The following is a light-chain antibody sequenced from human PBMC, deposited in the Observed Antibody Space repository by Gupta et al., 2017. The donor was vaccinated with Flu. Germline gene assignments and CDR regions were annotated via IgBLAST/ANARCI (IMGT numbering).Light chain of an antibody. CDR2: AAS. CDR1: QSISSY. CDR3: QQRDSTPIT. J-gene: IGKJ4*01. Sequence: DIQMTQSPSSLSASVGDRVTITCRASQSISSYLNWYQQKPGKAPKLLIYAASSLKSGVPSRFSGSGSGTDFTLTISSRQPEDFATYYCQQRDSTPITFGGGTKVEIK. V-gene: IGKV1-39*01.